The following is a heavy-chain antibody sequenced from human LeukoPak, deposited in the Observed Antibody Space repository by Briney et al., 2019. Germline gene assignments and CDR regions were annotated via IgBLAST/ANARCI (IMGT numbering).Heavy chain of an antibody. J-gene: IGHJ4*02. Sequence: GESLQISCQGSGYSFTKYWIAWVRQMPGKGLEWMGIIYPDDSDTRYSPSFQGQVTISADKSFSTAYLQWSSLEASDTAMYYCARGPGYFDYWGPGTLVTVSS. CDR2: IYPDDSDT. V-gene: IGHV5-51*01. CDR1: GYSFTKYW. CDR3: ARGPGYFDY.